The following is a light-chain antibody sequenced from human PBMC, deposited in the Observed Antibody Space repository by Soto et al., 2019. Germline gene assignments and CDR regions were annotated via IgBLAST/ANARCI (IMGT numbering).Light chain of an antibody. CDR3: LQYGSSPYT. V-gene: IGKV3-20*01. Sequence: EIVLTQSPGTLSLSPGERATLSCRASQSVSSSYLAWYQHKPGQAPRLVLYGASSRATGIPDRFSGSGSGTDFTLTISRLEPEEFAVYYCLQYGSSPYTFGQGTKLEI. CDR1: QSVSSSY. J-gene: IGKJ2*01. CDR2: GAS.